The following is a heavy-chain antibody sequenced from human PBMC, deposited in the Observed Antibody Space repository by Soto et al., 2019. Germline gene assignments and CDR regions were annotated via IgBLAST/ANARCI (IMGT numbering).Heavy chain of an antibody. D-gene: IGHD5-12*01. CDR3: ARDPIPYVDIVATSFCGMDV. V-gene: IGHV3-30-3*01. Sequence: GGSLRLSCAASGFTFSSYAMHWVRQAPGKGLEWVAVISYDGSNKYYADSVKGRFNISRDNSKNTLYLQMNSLRAEDTAVYYCARDPIPYVDIVATSFCGMDVWGQGTTVTVSS. CDR1: GFTFSSYA. J-gene: IGHJ6*02. CDR2: ISYDGSNK.